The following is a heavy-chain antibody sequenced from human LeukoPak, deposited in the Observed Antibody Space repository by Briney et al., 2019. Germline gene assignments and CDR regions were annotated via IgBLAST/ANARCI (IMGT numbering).Heavy chain of an antibody. CDR1: GFTFSSFA. D-gene: IGHD6-13*01. J-gene: IGHJ4*02. V-gene: IGHV3-23*01. Sequence: PGGSLRLSCAASGFTFSSFAMSWVREAPGQGLEWVSSISGRTANTYYADSVKGRFTISRDNSKDTLFLQMNSLRVDDTAIYYCVKGGRRGDGSSNYMFFDYWGQGTLVTVSS. CDR3: VKGGRRGDGSSNYMFFDY. CDR2: ISGRTANT.